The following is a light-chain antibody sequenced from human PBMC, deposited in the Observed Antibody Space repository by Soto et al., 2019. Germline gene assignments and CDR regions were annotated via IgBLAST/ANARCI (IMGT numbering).Light chain of an antibody. CDR3: QRYDNLLLT. CDR2: DAS. J-gene: IGKJ4*01. CDR1: QSISCY. V-gene: IGKV1-33*01. Sequence: DFQMTQSPSSLSASTGERVTNPFRASQSISCYFYWYQQKPGKAPKLLIYDASNLETGVPSRFSGSGSGTDFTFTISSLQPEAIATYYWQRYDNLLLTFGGGTRV.